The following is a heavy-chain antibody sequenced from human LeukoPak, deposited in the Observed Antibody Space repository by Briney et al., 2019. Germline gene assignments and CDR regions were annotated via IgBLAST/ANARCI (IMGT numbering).Heavy chain of an antibody. J-gene: IGHJ4*02. CDR1: GGSISSSSYY. D-gene: IGHD6-19*01. V-gene: IGHV4-39*01. Sequence: SETLPLTCTVSGGSISSSSYYWGWIRQPPGKGLEWIGSIYYSGSTYYNPSLKSRVTISVDTSKNQFSLKLSSVTAADTAVYYCASHKRGQWLVPYYWGQGTLVTVSS. CDR3: ASHKRGQWLVPYY. CDR2: IYYSGST.